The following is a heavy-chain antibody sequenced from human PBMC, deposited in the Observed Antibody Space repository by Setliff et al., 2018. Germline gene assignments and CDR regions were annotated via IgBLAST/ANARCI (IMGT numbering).Heavy chain of an antibody. CDR3: RLWSHNYQNDY. D-gene: IGHD3-16*01. V-gene: IGHV4-61*02. Sequence: PSETLSLTCTVSGGSISSGNYYWSWIRQPAGRGLEWVGRVYSSVYSSGITSYNPSLKSRVTISMDTSRNQFSLKLTSVTAADTAVYYCRLWSHNYQNDYWGQGTLVTVSS. CDR2: VYSSVYSSGIT. J-gene: IGHJ4*02. CDR1: GGSISSGNYY.